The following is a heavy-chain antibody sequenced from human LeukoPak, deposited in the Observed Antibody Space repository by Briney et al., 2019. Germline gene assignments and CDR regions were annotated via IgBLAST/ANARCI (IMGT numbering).Heavy chain of an antibody. V-gene: IGHV5-51*01. Sequence: GESLKISCKGSGYSFTSFWIAWVRQTPGKGLEWMGIIYPADSDIRYSLSFQGQVTISADKSITTAYLQWSTLKASDTAIYYCARPYSNSHPGWMDVWGRGTTVTVSS. CDR1: GYSFTSFW. J-gene: IGHJ6*03. CDR3: ARPYSNSHPGWMDV. D-gene: IGHD6-6*01. CDR2: IYPADSDI.